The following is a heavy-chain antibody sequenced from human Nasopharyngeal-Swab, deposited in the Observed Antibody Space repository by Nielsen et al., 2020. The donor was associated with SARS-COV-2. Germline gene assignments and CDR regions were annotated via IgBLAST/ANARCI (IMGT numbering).Heavy chain of an antibody. D-gene: IGHD3-9*01. V-gene: IGHV3-11*06. Sequence: GSLRLSCAASGFTFSDYYMSWIRQAPGKGLEWVSYISSSSSYTNYADSMKGRFTISRDNAKNSLYLQMNSLRAEDTAVYYCASSPGDILTGYYLWGQGTLVTVSS. CDR1: GFTFSDYY. CDR2: ISSSSSYT. J-gene: IGHJ4*02. CDR3: ASSPGDILTGYYL.